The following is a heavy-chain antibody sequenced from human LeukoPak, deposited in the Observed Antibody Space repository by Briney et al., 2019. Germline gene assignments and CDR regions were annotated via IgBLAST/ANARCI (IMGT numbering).Heavy chain of an antibody. D-gene: IGHD5-18*01. V-gene: IGHV4-38-2*02. CDR3: ATLRIQLWPMVYY. CDR1: GYSISSDYY. J-gene: IGHJ4*02. Sequence: PSETLSLTYTVSGYSISSDYYWGWIRQPPGKGLEWIGEINHSGSTNYNPSLKSRVTISVDTSKNQFSLKLSSVTAADTAVYYCATLRIQLWPMVYYWGQGTLVTVSS. CDR2: INHSGST.